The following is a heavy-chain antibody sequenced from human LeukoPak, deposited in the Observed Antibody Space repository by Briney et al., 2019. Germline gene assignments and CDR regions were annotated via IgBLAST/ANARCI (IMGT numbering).Heavy chain of an antibody. J-gene: IGHJ6*03. CDR1: GGTFSSYA. CDR2: IIPILGIA. V-gene: IGHV1-69*04. CDR3: ASSTGYCSSTSCYSDYYYYMDV. Sequence: ASVKVSCKASGGTFSSYAISWVRQAPGQGLEWMGRIIPILGIANYAQKFQGRVTITTDESTSTAYMELSSLRSEDTAVYYCASSTGYCSSTSCYSDYYYYMDVWGKGTTVTVSS. D-gene: IGHD2-2*01.